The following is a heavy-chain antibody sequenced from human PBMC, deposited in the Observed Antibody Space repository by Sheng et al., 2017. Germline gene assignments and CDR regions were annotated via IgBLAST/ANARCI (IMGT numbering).Heavy chain of an antibody. D-gene: IGHD2-8*01. V-gene: IGHV3-7*04. CDR3: ARGLMGVDEDAFDI. Sequence: EVQLVESGGGLVQPGGSLRLSCAASEFTFSSYWMSWVRQAPGKGLEWVANIKQDESEKYYVDSVKGRFTISRDNAKNSLYLQMNSLRAEDTAVYYCARGLMGVDEDAFDIWGQGTMVTVSS. CDR1: EFTFSSYW. J-gene: IGHJ3*02. CDR2: IKQDESEK.